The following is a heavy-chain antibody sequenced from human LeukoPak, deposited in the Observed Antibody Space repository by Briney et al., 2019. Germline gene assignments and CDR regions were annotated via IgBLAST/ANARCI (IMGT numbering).Heavy chain of an antibody. CDR2: LYPRDSYT. V-gene: IGHV5-51*01. Sequence: GESLKISFQASGYNFTRYWIGWVRQMPGKGLEGRGLLYPRDSYTRYSPSFQGQVAFSADNSINTAYLQWSSLRASDTAIYYCARQMGVASRKNYFDSWGQGTLVTVSA. D-gene: IGHD5-12*01. J-gene: IGHJ4*02. CDR3: ARQMGVASRKNYFDS. CDR1: GYNFTRYW.